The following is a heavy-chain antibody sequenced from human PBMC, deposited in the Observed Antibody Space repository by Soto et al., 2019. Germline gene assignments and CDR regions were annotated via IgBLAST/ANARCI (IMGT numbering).Heavy chain of an antibody. V-gene: IGHV5-10-1*01. D-gene: IGHD5-18*01. J-gene: IGHJ4*02. Sequence: GESLKISCKGSGYSFTSYWISWVRQMPGKGLEWMGRIDPSDSYTNYSPSFQGHVTISADKSISTAYLQWSSLKASDTALYYCARHSSWRTSVYHYWGQGTLVTVSS. CDR2: IDPSDSYT. CDR3: ARHSSWRTSVYHY. CDR1: GYSFTSYW.